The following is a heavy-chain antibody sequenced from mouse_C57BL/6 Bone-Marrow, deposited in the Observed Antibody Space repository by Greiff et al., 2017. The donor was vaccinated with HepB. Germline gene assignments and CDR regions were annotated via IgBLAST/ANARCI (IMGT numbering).Heavy chain of an antibody. V-gene: IGHV5-9-1*02. D-gene: IGHD2-5*01. CDR1: GFTFSSYA. Sequence: EVKLVESGEGLVKPGGSLKLSCAASGFTFSSYAMSWVRQTPEKRLEWVAYISSGGDYIYYADTVKGRFTISRDNARNTLYLQMSDLKSEDTAMYYCTRGDSNYVAYWGQGTLVTVSA. CDR3: TRGDSNYVAY. J-gene: IGHJ3*01. CDR2: ISSGGDYI.